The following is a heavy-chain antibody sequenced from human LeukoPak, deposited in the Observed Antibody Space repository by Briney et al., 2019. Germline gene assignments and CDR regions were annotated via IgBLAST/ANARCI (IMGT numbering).Heavy chain of an antibody. V-gene: IGHV4-34*01. Sequence: SETLSLTCAVYGGSFSGYYWSWIRQPPGKGLEWIGEINHSGSTNYNPSLKSRVTISVDTSKNQFSLKLSSVTAADTAMYYCARRLVVVTYDAFDIWGQGTMVTVSS. CDR2: INHSGST. D-gene: IGHD2-21*02. CDR1: GGSFSGYY. J-gene: IGHJ3*02. CDR3: ARRLVVVTYDAFDI.